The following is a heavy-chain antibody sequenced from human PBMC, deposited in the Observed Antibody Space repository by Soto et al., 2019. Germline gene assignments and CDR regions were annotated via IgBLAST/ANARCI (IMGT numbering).Heavy chain of an antibody. CDR1: GFIFSIYN. Sequence: GGSLRLSCAASGFIFSIYNMNWVRQAPGKGLEWLAYITIRTGNVLYADSVRGRFTISADNAENSVILQMNSLRDEDSAVYFCVRDRDLYRDMFHADLWGQGTLVTVSS. V-gene: IGHV3-48*02. CDR3: VRDRDLYRDMFHADL. J-gene: IGHJ4*01. D-gene: IGHD3-10*02. CDR2: ITIRTGNV.